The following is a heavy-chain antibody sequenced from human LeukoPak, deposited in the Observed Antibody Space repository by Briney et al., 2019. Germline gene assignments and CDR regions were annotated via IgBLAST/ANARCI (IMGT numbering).Heavy chain of an antibody. CDR1: GYPFRGYW. CDR3: AVKGVVVGGLDI. J-gene: IGHJ3*02. D-gene: IGHD2-15*01. V-gene: IGHV5-10-1*01. Sequence: GESLRISCKGSGYPFRGYWISWVRQVPGKGLEWMGKIDPGDSQTIFSPSFQGHVAISVDKSINTAYLQWDRLKASDSAMYYCAVKGVVVGGLDIWGRGTMVTVSS. CDR2: IDPGDSQT.